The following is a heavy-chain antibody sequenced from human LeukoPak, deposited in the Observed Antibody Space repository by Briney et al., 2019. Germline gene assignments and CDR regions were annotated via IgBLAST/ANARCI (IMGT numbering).Heavy chain of an antibody. CDR1: GFTFSSYS. D-gene: IGHD2-15*01. Sequence: GESLRLSCAASGFTFSSYSMNWVRQAPGKGLEWVSSIRSSSSYIYYEDSVKGRFTISRDNAKNSLYLQMNSLRAEDTAVYYCARDSPYVVVAAIPDYWGQGTLVTVSS. J-gene: IGHJ4*02. V-gene: IGHV3-21*01. CDR2: IRSSSSYI. CDR3: ARDSPYVVVAAIPDY.